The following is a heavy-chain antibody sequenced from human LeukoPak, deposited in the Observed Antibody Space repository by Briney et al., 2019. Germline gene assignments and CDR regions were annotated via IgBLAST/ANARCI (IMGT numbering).Heavy chain of an antibody. D-gene: IGHD3-3*01. CDR1: GGSISSYY. V-gene: IGHV4-4*09. CDR3: ASYDFWSGTNYY. Sequence: SQTPSLTCTVSGGSISSYYWSWIRQPPGKGLEWIGYIYTSGSTNYNPSLKSRVTISVDTSKNQFSLKLSSVTAADTAVYYCASYDFWSGTNYYWGQGTLVTVSS. J-gene: IGHJ4*02. CDR2: IYTSGST.